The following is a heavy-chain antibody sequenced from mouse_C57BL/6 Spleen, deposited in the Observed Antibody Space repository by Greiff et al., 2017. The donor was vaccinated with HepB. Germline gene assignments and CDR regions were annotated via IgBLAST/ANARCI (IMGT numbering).Heavy chain of an antibody. J-gene: IGHJ4*01. CDR1: GFTFSDYG. Sequence: DVQLVESGGGLVKPGGSLKLSCAASGFTFSDYGMHWVRQAPEKGLEWVAYISSGSSTIYYADTVKGRFTISRDNAKNTLFLQMTSLRSEDTAMYYCARTGSLFYYAMDYWGQGTSVTVSS. CDR3: ARTGSLFYYAMDY. V-gene: IGHV5-17*01. D-gene: IGHD4-1*01. CDR2: ISSGSSTI.